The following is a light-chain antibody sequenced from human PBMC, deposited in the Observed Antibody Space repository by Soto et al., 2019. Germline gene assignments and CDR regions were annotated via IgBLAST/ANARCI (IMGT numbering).Light chain of an antibody. CDR3: QQYNSYWT. CDR2: DVS. CDR1: QSMSSG. J-gene: IGKJ1*01. Sequence: DIQMTQSPSTLSASVGYRVTITCGASQSMSSGLAWYQQKPGKAPKVLMYDVSSLESGVPSRFSGSGSGTEFTLTISSLQPDDFATYYCQQYNSYWTFGQGTKV. V-gene: IGKV1-5*01.